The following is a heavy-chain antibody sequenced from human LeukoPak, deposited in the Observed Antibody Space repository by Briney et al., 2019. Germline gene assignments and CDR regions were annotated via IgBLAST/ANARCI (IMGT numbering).Heavy chain of an antibody. CDR3: ARAKIAARPSILDY. Sequence: ASVKVSCKASGYTFTSYDINWVRQAPGQGLEWMGWMNPNSGNTGYAQKFQGRVTMTRNTSISTAYMELSSLRSEDTAVYYCARAKIAARPSILDYWGQGTLVTVSS. CDR2: MNPNSGNT. J-gene: IGHJ4*02. D-gene: IGHD6-6*01. V-gene: IGHV1-8*01. CDR1: GYTFTSYD.